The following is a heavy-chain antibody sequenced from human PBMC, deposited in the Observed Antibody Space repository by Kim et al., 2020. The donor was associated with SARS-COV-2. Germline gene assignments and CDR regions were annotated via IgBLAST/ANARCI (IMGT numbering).Heavy chain of an antibody. D-gene: IGHD1-26*01. CDR3: ARAFGSSPRYFDY. J-gene: IGHJ4*02. V-gene: IGHV3-9*01. Sequence: GGSLRLSCAASGFTFGDYAMHWVRQAPGKGLEWVSGISSNGGSLAYADSLKGRFTISRDNAKNSLYLQMNSLRAEDKALYYCARAFGSSPRYFDYWGQGTLFNVSS. CDR2: ISSNGGSL. CDR1: GFTFGDYA.